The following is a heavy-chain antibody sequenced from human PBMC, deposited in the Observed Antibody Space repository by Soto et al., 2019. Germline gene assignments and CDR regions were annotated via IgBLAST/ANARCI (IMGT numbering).Heavy chain of an antibody. Sequence: GGSLRLSCAASGFTVSSNYMSWVRQAPGKGLEWVSVIYSGGRTYYEDSVKGRFTTPRDNSKNTLYLQMNSLRAEDTAVYYCARVLVDYYDSSGYYYYYGMDVWGQGTTVTVSS. V-gene: IGHV3-66*01. D-gene: IGHD3-22*01. CDR1: GFTVSSNY. CDR3: ARVLVDYYDSSGYYYYYGMDV. J-gene: IGHJ6*02. CDR2: IYSGGRT.